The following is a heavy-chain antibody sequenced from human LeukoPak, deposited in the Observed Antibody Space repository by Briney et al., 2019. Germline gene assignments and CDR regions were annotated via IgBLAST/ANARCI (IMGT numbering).Heavy chain of an antibody. J-gene: IGHJ4*02. CDR2: ISGSGGST. V-gene: IGHV3-23*01. CDR1: GFTFSSYA. D-gene: IGHD6-6*01. CDR3: AKDPNRIAARKDYSDY. Sequence: GGSLRLSCAASGFTFSSYAMSWVRQAPGKGLEWVSAISGSGGSTYYADSVKGRFTISRDNSKNTLYLQMNSLRAEDTAVYYCAKDPNRIAARKDYSDYWGQGTLVTVSS.